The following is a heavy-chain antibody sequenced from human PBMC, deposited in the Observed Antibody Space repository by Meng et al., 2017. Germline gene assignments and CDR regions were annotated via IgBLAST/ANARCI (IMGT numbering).Heavy chain of an antibody. Sequence: QVQLVQSGAEVKKPGASVKVSCKASGYTYTHYQMDWVRQAPGQGLEWMGWIHPSGNANYAQKFQGRVTMTTDTSTTTAYMELRSLRSDDSALYYCVKHGSDWSLDSWGQGTLVTVSS. V-gene: IGHV1-18*01. CDR2: IHPSGNA. CDR1: GYTYTHYQ. CDR3: VKHGSDWSLDS. J-gene: IGHJ4*02. D-gene: IGHD6-19*01.